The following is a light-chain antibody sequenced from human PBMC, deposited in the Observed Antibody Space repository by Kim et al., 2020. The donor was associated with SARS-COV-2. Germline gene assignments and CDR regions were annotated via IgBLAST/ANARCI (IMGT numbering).Light chain of an antibody. CDR2: DAS. Sequence: DIQMTQSPSTLSASVGDRVTITCRASQTISSWLAWYQQKPGKGPKLLIYDASSLESGVPSRFSGSGSGTEFTLTISSLQPDDFATYYCQQYSSLITFGQGTRLEIK. J-gene: IGKJ5*01. V-gene: IGKV1-5*01. CDR3: QQYSSLIT. CDR1: QTISSW.